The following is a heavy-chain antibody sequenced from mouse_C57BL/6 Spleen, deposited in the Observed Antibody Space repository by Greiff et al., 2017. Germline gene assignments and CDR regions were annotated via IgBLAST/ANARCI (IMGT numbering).Heavy chain of an antibody. CDR1: GYTFTSYW. V-gene: IGHV1-74*04. CDR2: IHPSDSDT. J-gene: IGHJ2*01. CDR3: AIEGTGFYY. D-gene: IGHD4-1*01. Sequence: PEVQLQQPGASVKVSCKASGYTFTSYWMHWVKQRPGQGLEWIGRIHPSDSDTNYNQKFKGKATLTVDKSSSTAYMQLSSLTSEDSAVYYCAIEGTGFYYWGQGTTLTVSS.